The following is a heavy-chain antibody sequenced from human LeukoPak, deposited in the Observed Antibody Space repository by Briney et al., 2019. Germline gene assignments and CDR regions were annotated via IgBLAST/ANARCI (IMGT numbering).Heavy chain of an antibody. V-gene: IGHV3-48*01. D-gene: IGHD2-15*01. CDR3: ARVGFYCSGGSCYSAHYYYYYYMDV. Sequence: GGSLRLSCAASGFTFSSYSMNWVRQAPGKGLEWVSYISSSSSTIYYADSVKGRFTISRDNAKNSLYLQMNSLRAEDTAVYYCARVGFYCSGGSCYSAHYYYYYYMDVWGKGTTVTVSS. CDR2: ISSSSSTI. CDR1: GFTFSSYS. J-gene: IGHJ6*03.